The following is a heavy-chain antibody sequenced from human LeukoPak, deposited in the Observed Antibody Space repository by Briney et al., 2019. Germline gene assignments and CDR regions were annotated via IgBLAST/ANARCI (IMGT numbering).Heavy chain of an antibody. CDR2: IYSGGST. V-gene: IGHV3-53*01. CDR3: ARAQKAVAGVYYYGMDV. Sequence: TGGSLRLSCAASGFTVSSNYMSWVRQAPGKGLEWVSVIYSGGSTYYADSVKGRFTISRDNSKNTLYLQMNSLRAEDTAVYYCARAQKAVAGVYYYGMDVWGQGTTVTVSS. CDR1: GFTVSSNY. D-gene: IGHD6-19*01. J-gene: IGHJ6*02.